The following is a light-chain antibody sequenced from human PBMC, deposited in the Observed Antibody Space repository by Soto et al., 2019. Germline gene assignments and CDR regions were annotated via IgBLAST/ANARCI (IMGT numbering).Light chain of an antibody. CDR3: SSYTSSSTLV. V-gene: IGLV2-18*02. CDR2: EVS. Sequence: QSALTQPPSVSGSPGQSVTISCTGTSSDVGSYNRVSWYQQPPGTAPKLMIYEVSNRPSGVPDRFSGSKSGNTASLTISGLQAEDDADYYCSSYTSSSTLVFGTGTKLTVL. J-gene: IGLJ1*01. CDR1: SSDVGSYNR.